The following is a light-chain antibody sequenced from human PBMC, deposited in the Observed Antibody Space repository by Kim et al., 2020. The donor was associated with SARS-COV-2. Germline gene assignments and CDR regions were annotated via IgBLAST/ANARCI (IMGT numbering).Light chain of an antibody. J-gene: IGLJ3*02. V-gene: IGLV2-14*04. Sequence: GQSITISCTGTRSDIAAYNFVSWYQQHPGEAPKVIIYDVYNRPSGVSSRFSGSKSGTTASLTISEVQAEDEADYYCSSFRSGNTLLFGGGTQLTVL. CDR3: SSFRSGNTLL. CDR2: DVY. CDR1: RSDIAAYNF.